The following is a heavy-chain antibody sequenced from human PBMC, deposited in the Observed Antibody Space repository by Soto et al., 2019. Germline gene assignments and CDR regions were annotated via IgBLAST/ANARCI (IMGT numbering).Heavy chain of an antibody. J-gene: IGHJ4*02. CDR3: ARAQGILWFGESSGYFDY. CDR1: GFTFSSYG. D-gene: IGHD3-10*01. V-gene: IGHV3-33*01. Sequence: GGSLRLSCAASGFTFSSYGMHWVRQAPGKGLEWVAVIWYDGSNKYYADSVKGRFTISRDNSKNTLYLQMNSLRAEDTAVYYCARAQGILWFGESSGYFDYWGQGTLVTVSS. CDR2: IWYDGSNK.